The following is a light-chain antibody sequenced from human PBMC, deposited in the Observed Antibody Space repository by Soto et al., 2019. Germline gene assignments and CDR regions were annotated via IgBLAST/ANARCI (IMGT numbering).Light chain of an antibody. CDR2: DAS. Sequence: ESVLTQSPATLSLSPGERATFSCRASQSVSTYLVWYQHKPGQAPRLLIYDASNRATGIPARFSGSGSGTDFTLTLSSVEPEDFAAYYCQQRLPWPYTFGQGTKLEIK. CDR3: QQRLPWPYT. J-gene: IGKJ2*01. V-gene: IGKV3-11*01. CDR1: QSVSTY.